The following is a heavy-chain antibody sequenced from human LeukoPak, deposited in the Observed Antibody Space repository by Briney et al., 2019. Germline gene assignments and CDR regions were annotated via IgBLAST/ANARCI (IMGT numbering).Heavy chain of an antibody. CDR1: GYSISSGYY. CDR2: IYDSGST. D-gene: IGHD3-10*01. J-gene: IGHJ4*02. V-gene: IGHV4-38-2*02. Sequence: TSETLSLTCTVSGYSISSGYYWGWIRQPPGKGLEWIGNIYDSGSTYYNPSLKSRVTISVDTSKNQFPLKLSSVTAADTAVFYCARASGSGNYRAFDYWGQGTLVTVSS. CDR3: ARASGSGNYRAFDY.